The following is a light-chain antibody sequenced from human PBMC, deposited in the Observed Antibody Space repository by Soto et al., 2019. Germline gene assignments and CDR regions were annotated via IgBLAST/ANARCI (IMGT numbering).Light chain of an antibody. CDR3: GTWDSSLSVVL. V-gene: IGLV1-51*01. CDR2: DNN. J-gene: IGLJ2*01. Sequence: QSVLTQPPSVSAAPGQKVTISCSGSTSIIGNNYVSWYQQFPGTAPKLLIYDNNKRPSGIPDRFSGSKSGTSATLGITGLQTGDEADYYCGTWDSSLSVVLFGGGTKLTVL. CDR1: TSIIGNNY.